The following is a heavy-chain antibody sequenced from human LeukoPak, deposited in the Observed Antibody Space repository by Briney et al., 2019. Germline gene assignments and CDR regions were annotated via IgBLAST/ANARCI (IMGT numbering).Heavy chain of an antibody. CDR1: GGSISSYY. Sequence: SETLSLTCTVSGGSISSYYWSWIRQPPGKGLEWIGYIYYSGSTNYNPSLKSRVTISVDTSKNQFSLKLSSVTAADTAVYYCASLRKRGGAFDIWGRGTMVTVSS. CDR3: ASLRKRGGAFDI. V-gene: IGHV4-59*12. J-gene: IGHJ3*02. CDR2: IYYSGST.